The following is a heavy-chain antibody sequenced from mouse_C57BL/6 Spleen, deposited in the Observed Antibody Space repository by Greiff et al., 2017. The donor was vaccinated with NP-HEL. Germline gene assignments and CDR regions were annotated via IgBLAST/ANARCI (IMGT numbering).Heavy chain of an antibody. D-gene: IGHD2-2*01. CDR2: ISSGSSTI. J-gene: IGHJ3*01. CDR1: GFTFSDYG. Sequence: EVKLVESGGGLVKPGGSLKLSCAASGFTFSDYGMHWVRQAPEKGLEWVAYISSGSSTIYYADTVKGRFTISRDNAKNTLFLQMTSLRSEDTAMYYCARTYGYSQAWFAYWGQGTLVTVSA. V-gene: IGHV5-17*01. CDR3: ARTYGYSQAWFAY.